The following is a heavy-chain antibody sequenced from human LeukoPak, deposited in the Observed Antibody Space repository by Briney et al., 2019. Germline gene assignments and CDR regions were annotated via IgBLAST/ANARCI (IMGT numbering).Heavy chain of an antibody. CDR1: GGSLSGYY. Sequence: SETLSLTCAVYGGSLSGYYWSWIRQPPGKGLEWIGEINHSGSTNYNPSLKSRVTISVDTSKNQFSLKLSSVTAADTAVYYCASRGGSGWFGPLGYWGQGTLVTVSS. J-gene: IGHJ4*02. D-gene: IGHD6-19*01. CDR3: ASRGGSGWFGPLGY. V-gene: IGHV4-34*01. CDR2: INHSGST.